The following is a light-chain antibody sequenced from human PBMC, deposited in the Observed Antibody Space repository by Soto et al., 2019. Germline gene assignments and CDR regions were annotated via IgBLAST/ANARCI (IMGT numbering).Light chain of an antibody. CDR1: QDVRHD. Sequence: AVQVTQSPSSLSASVGDRVTITCRTSQDVRHDLGWYQQKPGEAPKLLISSASNLHSGVPSRFSGSGSGTDFSLTINSRQPGDLATYYCLQNYNYPYTFGQGTKLEI. CDR2: SAS. CDR3: LQNYNYPYT. J-gene: IGKJ2*01. V-gene: IGKV1-6*01.